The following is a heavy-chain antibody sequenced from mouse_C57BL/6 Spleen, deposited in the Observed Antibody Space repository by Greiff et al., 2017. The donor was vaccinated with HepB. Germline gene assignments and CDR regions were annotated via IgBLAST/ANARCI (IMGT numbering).Heavy chain of an antibody. CDR3: ARKWFQGYFDY. CDR2: ILPGSGST. J-gene: IGHJ2*01. V-gene: IGHV1-9*01. D-gene: IGHD2-2*01. Sequence: VQLQQSGAELMKPGASVKLSCKATGYTFTGYWIEWVKQRPGHGLEWIGEILPGSGSTTYNEKFKGKATFTADTSSNTAYMQLSSLTTEDSAIYYCARKWFQGYFDYWGQGTTLTVSS. CDR1: GYTFTGYW.